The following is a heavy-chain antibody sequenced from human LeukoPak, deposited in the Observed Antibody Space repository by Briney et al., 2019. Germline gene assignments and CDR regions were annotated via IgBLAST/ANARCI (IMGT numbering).Heavy chain of an antibody. V-gene: IGHV3-48*04. CDR1: GFTFSSSA. CDR3: ARDHVIKQAPPGY. D-gene: IGHD3-10*01. Sequence: GGSLRLSCVASGFTFSSSAMNWVRQAPGKGLEWVSYISSSSSTMYYADSVKGRFTISRDNAKNSLYLQMNSLRAEDTAVYYCARDHVIKQAPPGYWGQGTLVTVSS. CDR2: ISSSSSTM. J-gene: IGHJ4*02.